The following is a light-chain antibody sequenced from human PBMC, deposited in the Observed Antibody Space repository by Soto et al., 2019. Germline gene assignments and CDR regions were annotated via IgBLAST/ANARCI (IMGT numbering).Light chain of an antibody. Sequence: QSVLTQPPSASGTPGQTVTISCSGSSSNIGRSTVNWYQQLPGTAPRLLIYLNDQRPSGVPDRFSGSKSGTSASLAISGLQSEDEADYYCEAWDDSLKGSVVFGGGTKVTVL. CDR3: EAWDDSLKGSVV. J-gene: IGLJ2*01. V-gene: IGLV1-44*01. CDR1: SSNIGRST. CDR2: LND.